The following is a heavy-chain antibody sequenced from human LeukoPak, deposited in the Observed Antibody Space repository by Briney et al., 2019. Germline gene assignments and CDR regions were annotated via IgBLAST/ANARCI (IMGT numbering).Heavy chain of an antibody. J-gene: IGHJ5*02. CDR2: ISPIFGTA. CDR1: GGTFSSYA. D-gene: IGHD3-22*01. CDR3: ARESYDSSGYYNS. V-gene: IGHV1-69*01. Sequence: SVKVSCKASGGTFSSYAISWVGQAPGQGLEWMGGISPIFGTANYAQKFPGRVTITADASTSTAYMELSSLRSEDTAVYYCARESYDSSGYYNSWGPGTLVTVSS.